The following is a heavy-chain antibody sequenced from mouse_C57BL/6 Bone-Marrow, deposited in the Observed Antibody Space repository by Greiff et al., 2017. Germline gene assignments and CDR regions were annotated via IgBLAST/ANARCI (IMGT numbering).Heavy chain of an antibody. CDR2: INPNSGGT. Sequence: EVQLQQSGPELVKPGASVKISCKASGYTFTDYYMNWVKQSPGQSLEWIGVINPNSGGTSYNQKFKGKATLTVDNSSSTAYMQLSSLTSEDSAVYYSARGGYSRDVAWFAYWGQGTMVTVSA. CDR1: GYTFTDYY. CDR3: ARGGYSRDVAWFAY. J-gene: IGHJ3*01. D-gene: IGHD3-1*01. V-gene: IGHV1-26*01.